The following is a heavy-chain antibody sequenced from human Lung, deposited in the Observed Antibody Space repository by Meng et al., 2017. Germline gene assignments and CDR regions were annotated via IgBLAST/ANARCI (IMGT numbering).Heavy chain of an antibody. Sequence: HVQLQESGPGLVKPSQTLSLTCTVSGGSISSSNYYWSWIRQPPGKGLEWSGHIYNSGSTYYNPSLKSRITISVDTSKNQFSLKLSSVTAADTAVYYCARGQKGYFDLWGRGTLVTVFS. CDR3: ARGQKGYFDL. CDR1: GGSISSSNYY. V-gene: IGHV4-30-4*01. CDR2: IYNSGST. J-gene: IGHJ2*01.